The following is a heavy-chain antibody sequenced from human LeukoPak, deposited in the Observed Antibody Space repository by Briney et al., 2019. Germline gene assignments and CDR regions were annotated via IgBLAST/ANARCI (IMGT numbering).Heavy chain of an antibody. CDR3: ARGVATVVTYYYYYMDV. J-gene: IGHJ6*03. D-gene: IGHD4-23*01. CDR2: IYTSGIT. V-gene: IGHV4-4*07. Sequence: SETLSLTCTVSGGSISSYYWSWIRQPAGKGLEWIGRIYTSGITNSNPSLKSRVTLSADTSKNQFSLKLSSVTAADTAVYYCARGVATVVTYYYYYMDVWGKGTTVTVSS. CDR1: GGSISSYY.